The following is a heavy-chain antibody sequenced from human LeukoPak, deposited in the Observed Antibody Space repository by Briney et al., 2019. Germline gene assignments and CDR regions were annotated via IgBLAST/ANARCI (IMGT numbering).Heavy chain of an antibody. V-gene: IGHV4-34*01. J-gene: IGHJ4*02. CDR2: INHSGST. CDR3: ARARLARAFDY. CDR1: GGSFSGYY. Sequence: SETLSLTCAVYGGSFSGYYWSWIRQPPGKGLEWIGEINHSGSTNYNPSLKSRVTISVDTSKNQFSLKLSSVTAADTAVYYCARARLARAFDYRGQGTLVTVSS.